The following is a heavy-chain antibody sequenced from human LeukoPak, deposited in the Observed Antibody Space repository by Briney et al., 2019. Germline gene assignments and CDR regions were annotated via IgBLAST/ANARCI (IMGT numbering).Heavy chain of an antibody. CDR3: ARDWGSERIIADY. CDR2: ISPDKGNT. CDR1: GYTFTTYG. Sequence: ASVKVSCKSSGYTFTTYGISWVRQAPGQGLEWMGWISPDKGNTDYAQKFRDRVTMTTDTSTSTAYMELRNLRSDDTAVYYCARDWGSERIIADYWGQGTLVTVSS. V-gene: IGHV1-18*01. J-gene: IGHJ4*02. D-gene: IGHD2/OR15-2a*01.